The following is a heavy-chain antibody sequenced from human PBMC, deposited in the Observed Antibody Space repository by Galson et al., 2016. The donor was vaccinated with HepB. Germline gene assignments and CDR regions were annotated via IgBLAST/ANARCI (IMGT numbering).Heavy chain of an antibody. CDR2: VSFNGKVQ. J-gene: IGHJ4*02. CDR3: AKEPQKYSSGWYYYN. Sequence: SLRLSCAASGFTFGDYGMHWVRQAPGKGPGWVGVVSFNGKVQYYADSVKGRFTISRDNSKNTLYLQMDSLRVEDTALYYCAKEPQKYSSGWYYYNWGQGALVTVSS. D-gene: IGHD6-19*01. V-gene: IGHV3-30*18. CDR1: GFTFGDYG.